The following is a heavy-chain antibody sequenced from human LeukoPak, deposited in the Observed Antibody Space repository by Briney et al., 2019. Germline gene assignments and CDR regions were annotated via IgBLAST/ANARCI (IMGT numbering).Heavy chain of an antibody. Sequence: PGGSLRLSCAASGFTFSNYWMSWVRQAPGKGLEWVANMKQDGSETYYVDSVKGRFTISRDNAKNSLYLQMNSLIAEDTAVYYCARDKIVGATHFDYWGQGALVTVSS. D-gene: IGHD1-26*01. V-gene: IGHV3-7*01. CDR2: MKQDGSET. CDR3: ARDKIVGATHFDY. J-gene: IGHJ4*02. CDR1: GFTFSNYW.